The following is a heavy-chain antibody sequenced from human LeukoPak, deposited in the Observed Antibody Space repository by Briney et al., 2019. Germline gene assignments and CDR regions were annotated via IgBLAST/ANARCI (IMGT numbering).Heavy chain of an antibody. V-gene: IGHV3-21*01. CDR2: ISSSSSYI. CDR3: ARDSATVTLGWFDP. D-gene: IGHD4-11*01. Sequence: GGSLRLSCAASGFTFSSYSMNCVRQAPGKGLEWVSSISSSSSYIYYADSVKGRFTVSRDNAKNSLYLQMNSLRAEDTAVYYCARDSATVTLGWFDPWGQGTLVTVSS. CDR1: GFTFSSYS. J-gene: IGHJ5*02.